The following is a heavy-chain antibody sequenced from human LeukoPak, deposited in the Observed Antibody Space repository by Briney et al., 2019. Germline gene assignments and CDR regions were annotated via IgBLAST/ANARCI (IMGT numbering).Heavy chain of an antibody. V-gene: IGHV5-51*01. CDR1: RYSLTSYW. CDR2: IYPGDSDT. CDR3: ARRVTPFNWFDP. J-gene: IGHJ5*02. Sequence: GESLKLSCKGSRYSLTSYWIGWVRQMPGKGLEWMGIIYPGDSDTRYSPSFQGQVNISADKSISTAYLQWSSRKASDTAMHYCARRVTPFNWFDPWGQGPLVTVSS.